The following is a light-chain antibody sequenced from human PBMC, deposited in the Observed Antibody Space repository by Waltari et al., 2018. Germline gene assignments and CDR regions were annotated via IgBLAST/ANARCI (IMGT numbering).Light chain of an antibody. V-gene: IGLV1-44*01. J-gene: IGLJ3*02. CDR1: SSNIGTNT. Sequence: QSVLTQPPSASGTPGQKVTISCSGSSSNIGTNTVTWYQQPPGTAPKLLIHSNNQRPSGVPDRFSGSKSGTSASLAISGLQSEDEAGYYCAAWDDSLNGVFGGGTKLTVL. CDR2: SNN. CDR3: AAWDDSLNGV.